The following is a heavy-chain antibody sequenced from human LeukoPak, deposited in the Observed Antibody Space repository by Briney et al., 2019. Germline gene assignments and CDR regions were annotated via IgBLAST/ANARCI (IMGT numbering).Heavy chain of an antibody. CDR3: GRDSAGEPYVDVTMIDSGIAFDI. CDR1: GLTFSSYA. Sequence: PGRSLRLSCAASGLTFSSYAILWVGQAPGKGLEWGAVISYDGSNKYYEDSVKGRFTISRDNSKNTLDLQMNSLRAEDTAVYYCGRDSAGEPYVDVTMIDSGIAFDIWGQGTMVTVSS. J-gene: IGHJ3*02. D-gene: IGHD3-22*01. CDR2: ISYDGSNK. V-gene: IGHV3-30*04.